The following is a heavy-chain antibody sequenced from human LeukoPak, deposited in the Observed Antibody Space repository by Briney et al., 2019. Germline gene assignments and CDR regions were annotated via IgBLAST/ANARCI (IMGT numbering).Heavy chain of an antibody. Sequence: GESLKISCKGSGYSFTSYWIGWVRQMPGKGLEWMGIIYSGDSDTRYSPAVQGQVTISADKSISTAYLEWSSLTASDTAMYYCAKALVGATFGFGYWGQGTLVTVSS. CDR1: GYSFTSYW. V-gene: IGHV5-51*01. CDR2: IYSGDSDT. D-gene: IGHD1-26*01. CDR3: AKALVGATFGFGY. J-gene: IGHJ4*02.